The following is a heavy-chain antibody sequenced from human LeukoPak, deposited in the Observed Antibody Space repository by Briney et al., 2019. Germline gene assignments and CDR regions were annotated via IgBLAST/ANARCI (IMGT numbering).Heavy chain of an antibody. CDR3: ARNGGGLDY. CDR1: GYTFTDYS. V-gene: IGHV1-2*02. D-gene: IGHD2-8*01. Sequence: GASVKVSCKASGYTFTDYSFYWMRQAPGQGLEWVAWTHPNNGATNYAQKFQGRVTMTRDTSISTAYMELDRLTSDDTAVYYCARNGGGLDYWGQGTLVTVSS. J-gene: IGHJ4*02. CDR2: THPNNGAT.